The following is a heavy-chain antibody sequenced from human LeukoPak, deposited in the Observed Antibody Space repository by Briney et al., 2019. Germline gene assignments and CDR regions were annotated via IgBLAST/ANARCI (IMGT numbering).Heavy chain of an antibody. CDR3: ARGELGVVIRPGLEWFDP. V-gene: IGHV3-30-3*01. CDR2: ISYDGSNK. J-gene: IGHJ5*02. CDR1: GFTFSSYA. D-gene: IGHD3-3*01. Sequence: GRSLRLSCAASGFTFSSYAMHWVRQAPGKGLEWVAVISYDGSNKYYADSVKGRFTISRDNSKNTLYLQMNSLRAEDTAVYYCARGELGVVIRPGLEWFDPWGQGTLVTVSS.